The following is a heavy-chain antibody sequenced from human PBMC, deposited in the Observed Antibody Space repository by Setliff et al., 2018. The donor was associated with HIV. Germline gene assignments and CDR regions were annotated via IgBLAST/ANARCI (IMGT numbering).Heavy chain of an antibody. V-gene: IGHV4-39*07. D-gene: IGHD3-22*01. J-gene: IGHJ4*02. CDR2: ICGTWKT. Sequence: SETLSLTCTVSGDSISSSTYCWGWIRQPPGKGLGWIGSICGTWKTYYNPSLKSRVTISVDKSKNQFSLKLSSVTAADTAVYYCATRGILYYDSSGYSGGNVDYWGRGTLVTVSS. CDR1: GDSISSSTYC. CDR3: ATRGILYYDSSGYSGGNVDY.